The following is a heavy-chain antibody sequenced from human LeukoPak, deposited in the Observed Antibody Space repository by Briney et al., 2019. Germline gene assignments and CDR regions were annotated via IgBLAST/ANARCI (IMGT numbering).Heavy chain of an antibody. D-gene: IGHD3-10*01. CDR2: ISGSGGST. Sequence: PGASLRLSCAASGFTFSSYAMSWVRQAPGKGLEWVSAISGSGGSTYYADSVKGRFTISRDSSKNTLYLQMNSLRAEDTAVYYCAKVGAGPGSYTHFDYWGQGTLVTVSS. V-gene: IGHV3-23*01. CDR3: AKVGAGPGSYTHFDY. CDR1: GFTFSSYA. J-gene: IGHJ4*02.